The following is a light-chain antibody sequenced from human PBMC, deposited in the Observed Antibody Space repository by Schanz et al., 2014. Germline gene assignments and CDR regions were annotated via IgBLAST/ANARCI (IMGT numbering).Light chain of an antibody. CDR1: QSVDSTY. CDR3: QQYGSSPLT. Sequence: EIVLTQSPGTLSLSPGERVTLSCRPSQSVDSTYLAWYQQKPGQAPRLLIYGASSRATGIPDRFSGTGSGTDFTLTISRLEPEDFAVYYCQQYGSSPLTFGQGTKVEIK. CDR2: GAS. V-gene: IGKV3-20*01. J-gene: IGKJ1*01.